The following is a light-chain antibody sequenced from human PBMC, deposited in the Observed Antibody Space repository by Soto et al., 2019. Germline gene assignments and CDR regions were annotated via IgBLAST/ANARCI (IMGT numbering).Light chain of an antibody. CDR2: GAS. J-gene: IGKJ2*01. Sequence: EIVLTQSPGTLSSSPGEGATLSCRASQSVSGSYLAWYQQKPGQAPRLLIYGASNRATGVPDRFSGSESGTDFTLTIDRLEPEDFVVYYCQQYGSSPPYTFGQGTRLEIK. CDR3: QQYGSSPPYT. CDR1: QSVSGSY. V-gene: IGKV3-20*01.